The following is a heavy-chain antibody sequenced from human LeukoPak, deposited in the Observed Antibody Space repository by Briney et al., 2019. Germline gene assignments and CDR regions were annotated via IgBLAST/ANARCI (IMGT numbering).Heavy chain of an antibody. Sequence: PSETLSLTCAVYGGTFSGYYWSWIRQPPGKGLEWIGEINHRGSTNYNPSLKSRVTISVDTSKNQFSLKLSSVTAADTAVYYCARGRYIVVVVAATRLSWFDPWGQGTLVTVSS. CDR1: GGTFSGYY. J-gene: IGHJ5*02. CDR3: ARGRYIVVVVAATRLSWFDP. D-gene: IGHD2-15*01. CDR2: INHRGST. V-gene: IGHV4-34*01.